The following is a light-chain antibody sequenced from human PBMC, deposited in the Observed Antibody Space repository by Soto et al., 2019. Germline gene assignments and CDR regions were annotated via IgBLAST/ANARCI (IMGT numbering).Light chain of an antibody. V-gene: IGKV1-5*01. CDR2: DAS. J-gene: IGKJ1*01. CDR1: QSISTR. Sequence: DIQITQSPSTVSASVGDTVTITCRASQSISTRLAWYQQKPGKAPKLLIYDASSLESGVPSRFSGSRSGTEFTLTISSLQPDDFATYYCQQYNSYSKTFGQGTKVDI. CDR3: QQYNSYSKT.